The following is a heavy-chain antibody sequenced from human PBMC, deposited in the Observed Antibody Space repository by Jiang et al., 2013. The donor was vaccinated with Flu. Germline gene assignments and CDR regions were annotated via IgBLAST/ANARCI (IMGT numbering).Heavy chain of an antibody. CDR1: GFSLSTSGMC. CDR2: IDWDDDK. J-gene: IGHJ4*02. CDR3: ARAHYYDFWSGYSPFDY. V-gene: IGHV2-70*01. Sequence: KPTQTLTLTCTFSGFSLSTSGMCVSWIRQPPGKALEWLALIDWDDDKYYSTSLKTRLTISKDTSKNQVVLTMTNMDPVDTATYYCARAHYYDFWSGYSPFDYWAREPWSPSPQ. D-gene: IGHD3-3*01.